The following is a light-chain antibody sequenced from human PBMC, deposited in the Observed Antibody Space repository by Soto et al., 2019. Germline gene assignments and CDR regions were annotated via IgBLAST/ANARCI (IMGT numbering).Light chain of an antibody. CDR2: GAS. Sequence: EIVLTQSPGTLSLSPGERATLSCRASQSVSSSYLAWYQQKPGQAPRLLIYGASSRATGIPDRFSGSGSGTDFTLPISRLEAEDSGVYYCQQYAGSPLTFGGGTKVDIK. J-gene: IGKJ4*01. CDR3: QQYAGSPLT. V-gene: IGKV3-20*01. CDR1: QSVSSSY.